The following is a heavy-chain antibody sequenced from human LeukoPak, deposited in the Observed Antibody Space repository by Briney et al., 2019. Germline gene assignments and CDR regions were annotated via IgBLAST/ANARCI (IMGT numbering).Heavy chain of an antibody. CDR2: INPNHGDT. V-gene: IGHV1-2*02. J-gene: IGHJ4*02. CDR3: ARSPHILTGENFDY. CDR1: GYTFTGYY. D-gene: IGHD3-9*01. Sequence: ASVKISCKASGYTFTGYYMHWVRQAPGQGLEWMGWINPNHGDTNYAQKFQDRVSMTRDTSISTAYMHLSRLRSADTAVYYCARSPHILTGENFDYWGQGTLLTVSS.